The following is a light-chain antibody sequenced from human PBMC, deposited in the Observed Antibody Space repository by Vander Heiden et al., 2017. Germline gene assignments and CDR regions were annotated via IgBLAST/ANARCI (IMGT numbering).Light chain of an antibody. J-gene: IGLJ1*01. CDR2: HVN. V-gene: IGLV2-23*02. CDR1: RSDVGSQDF. CDR3: CSYADTYYV. Sequence: QSDLTQPASVSGSPGQPITISCTGTRSDVGSQDFVAWYQQHPGIVHKLIIYHVNTRRSVVSNLFSGSKSGNTAFLTISWLQAEAETDYYCCSYADTYYVFGTGTNVLVL.